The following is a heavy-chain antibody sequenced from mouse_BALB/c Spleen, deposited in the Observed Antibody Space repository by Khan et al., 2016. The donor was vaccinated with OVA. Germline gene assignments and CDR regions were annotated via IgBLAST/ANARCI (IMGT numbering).Heavy chain of an antibody. CDR2: INPHIGET. Sequence: VQLQQSGPEPVKPGASVKISCKAPGYSFTGYFMNWVMQSHGKSLEWIGRINPHIGETLYNQKFKGKATLTVDESSRTAHMELRSLASEDSAVYYCARKNGSDFDYWGQGTTLTVSS. CDR1: GYSFTGYF. V-gene: IGHV1-20*02. CDR3: ARKNGSDFDY. D-gene: IGHD1-1*01. J-gene: IGHJ2*01.